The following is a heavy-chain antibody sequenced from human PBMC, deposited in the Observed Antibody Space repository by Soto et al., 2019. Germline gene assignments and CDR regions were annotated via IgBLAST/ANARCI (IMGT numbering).Heavy chain of an antibody. Sequence: GGSLRLSCAASGFTFSSYGMHWVRQAPGKGLEWVAVIWYDGSNKYYADSVKGRFTISRDNSKNTLYLQMNSLRAEDTAVYYCAREEIQLGFNYYGMDVWGQGTTVTVSS. J-gene: IGHJ6*02. V-gene: IGHV3-33*01. CDR2: IWYDGSNK. CDR3: AREEIQLGFNYYGMDV. CDR1: GFTFSSYG. D-gene: IGHD5-18*01.